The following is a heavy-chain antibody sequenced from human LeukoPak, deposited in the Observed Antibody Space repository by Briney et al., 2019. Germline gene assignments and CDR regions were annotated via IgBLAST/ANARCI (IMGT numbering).Heavy chain of an antibody. D-gene: IGHD4-17*01. Sequence: SGGSLRLSCAASGFTFSNYWMHCVRQAPGKGLEWVSRINPVGSSSNYADSVKGRFTMSRDNAKSMVYLQMDGLRAEDTAVFSCVRQAVSGDSGIAYWGRGVLVTVSS. CDR3: VRQAVSGDSGIAY. CDR2: INPVGSSS. J-gene: IGHJ4*02. CDR1: GFTFSNYW. V-gene: IGHV3-74*01.